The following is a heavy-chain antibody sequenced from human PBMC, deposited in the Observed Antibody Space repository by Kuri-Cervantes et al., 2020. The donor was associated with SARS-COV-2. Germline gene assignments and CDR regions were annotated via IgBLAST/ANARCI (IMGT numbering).Heavy chain of an antibody. CDR3: ARDTTMVTLSGLYGY. Sequence: ASVKVSCKASGYTFSRYAIHWVRQAPGQSLEWMGWINAGNGNTKYSQKFQGRATVRRDISASTVYMELSSLRSEDTAMYYCARDTTMVTLSGLYGYWGQGTLVTVSS. D-gene: IGHD5-18*01. J-gene: IGHJ4*02. CDR1: GYTFSRYA. CDR2: INAGNGNT. V-gene: IGHV1-3*01.